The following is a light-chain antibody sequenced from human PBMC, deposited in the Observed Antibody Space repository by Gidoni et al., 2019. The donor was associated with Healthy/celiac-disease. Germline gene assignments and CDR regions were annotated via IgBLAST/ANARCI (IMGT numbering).Light chain of an antibody. J-gene: IGKJ1*01. CDR2: AAS. CDR3: QQSYSTPWT. CDR1: QSISSY. Sequence: DLQMTQSPSSLSASVGDRVTITCRASQSISSYLNWYQQKPGKAPKLLSYAASSLQSGVPSRFSGSGSGTDFTLTISSLQPEDFATYYCQQSYSTPWTFXQXTKVEIK. V-gene: IGKV1-39*01.